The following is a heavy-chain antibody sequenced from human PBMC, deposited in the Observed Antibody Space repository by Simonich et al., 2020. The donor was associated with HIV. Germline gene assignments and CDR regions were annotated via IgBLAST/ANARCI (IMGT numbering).Heavy chain of an antibody. D-gene: IGHD6-6*01. CDR1: GFTFSSYW. CDR2: MNSDGSSP. J-gene: IGHJ3*02. V-gene: IGHV3-74*01. Sequence: EVQLVESGGGLVQPGGSLRLSCAASGFTFSSYWMHWVRQAPGKGLGWVERMNSDGSSPSYADSVKGRFTISRDNAKNTLYLQMNSLRAEDTAVYYCARSGGSSSDAFEIWGQGTMVTVSS. CDR3: ARSGGSSSDAFEI.